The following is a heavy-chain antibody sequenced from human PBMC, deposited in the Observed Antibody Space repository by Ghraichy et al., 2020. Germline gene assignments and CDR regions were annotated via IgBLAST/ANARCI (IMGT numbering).Heavy chain of an antibody. CDR1: GASISSYY. CDR3: ARGGYYFDF. Sequence: SETLSLTCTVSGASISSYYWSWIRQPPGKGLEWIGYFYYNGSPNYNPSLKSRVTISVDTSKNQISLKLSSVTAADTALYYCARGGYYFDFWGQGTLVTVSS. CDR2: FYYNGSP. J-gene: IGHJ4*02. V-gene: IGHV4-59*01. D-gene: IGHD3-16*01.